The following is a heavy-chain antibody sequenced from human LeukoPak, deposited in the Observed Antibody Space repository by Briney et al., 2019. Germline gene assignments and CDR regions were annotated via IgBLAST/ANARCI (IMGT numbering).Heavy chain of an antibody. CDR3: ARMSTTGWFDP. V-gene: IGHV3-74*01. D-gene: IGHD5/OR15-5a*01. J-gene: IGHJ5*02. Sequence: GGSLRLSCAASGFTFSSYWMHWVRQAPGKGLVWVSRINTDGSSTNYADSVKGRFTISRKNTLYLQMNSLRAEDTAVYYCARMSTTGWFDPWGQGTLVTVSS. CDR2: INTDGSST. CDR1: GFTFSSYW.